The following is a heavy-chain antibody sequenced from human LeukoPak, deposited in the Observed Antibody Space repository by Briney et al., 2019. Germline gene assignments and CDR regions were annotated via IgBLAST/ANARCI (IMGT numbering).Heavy chain of an antibody. D-gene: IGHD3-9*01. CDR3: ARETYYDILTGYYIGWFDP. CDR2: INPSGGST. V-gene: IGHV1-46*01. J-gene: IGHJ5*02. Sequence: GASVKVSCKASGYTFTSYYMHWVRQAPGQGLGWMGIINPSGGSTSYAQKFQGRVTMTRDTSTSTVYMELSSLRSEDTAVYYCARETYYDILTGYYIGWFDPWGQGTLVTVSS. CDR1: GYTFTSYY.